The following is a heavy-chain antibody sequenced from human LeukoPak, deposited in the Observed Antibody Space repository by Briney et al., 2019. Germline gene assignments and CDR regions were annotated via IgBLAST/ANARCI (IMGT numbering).Heavy chain of an antibody. CDR2: ISYDGSNK. CDR3: AKDRGSGSYLPPNY. D-gene: IGHD3-10*01. CDR1: GFTFSSYA. V-gene: IGHV3-30*04. Sequence: PGRSLRLSCAASGFTFSSYAIHWVRQAPGKGLEWVAVISYDGSNKYYADSVEGRFTISRDNSKNTLYLQMNSLRAEDTAVYYCAKDRGSGSYLPPNYWGQGTLVTVSS. J-gene: IGHJ4*02.